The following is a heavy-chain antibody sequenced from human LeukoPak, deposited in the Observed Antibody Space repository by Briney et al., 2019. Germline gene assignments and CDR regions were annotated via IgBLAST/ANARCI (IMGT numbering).Heavy chain of an antibody. D-gene: IGHD3-9*01. Sequence: SETLSLTCTVSGGSISNYYWSWIRQPPGKGLEWIGYIYYSGSTNYNPSLKSRVTISVDTSKNQFSLKLSSVTAADTAVYYCARAIKYYDILTGYYRQGEYFGYWGQGTLVTVSS. J-gene: IGHJ4*02. V-gene: IGHV4-59*08. CDR3: ARAIKYYDILTGYYRQGEYFGY. CDR1: GGSISNYY. CDR2: IYYSGST.